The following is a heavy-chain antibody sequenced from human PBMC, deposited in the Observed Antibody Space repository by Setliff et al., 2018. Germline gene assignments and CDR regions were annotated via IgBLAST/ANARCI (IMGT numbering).Heavy chain of an antibody. D-gene: IGHD7-27*01. J-gene: IGHJ4*02. CDR1: GDSISSGDYY. CDR2: INHSGST. V-gene: IGHV4-34*01. CDR3: ARVAGAYYFDY. Sequence: TSETLSLTCTVSGDSISSGDYYWSWIRQPPGKGLEWIGEINHSGSTNYNPSLKSRVTISVDTSKNQFSLKLSSVTAADTAVYYCARVAGAYYFDYWGQGTLVTVSS.